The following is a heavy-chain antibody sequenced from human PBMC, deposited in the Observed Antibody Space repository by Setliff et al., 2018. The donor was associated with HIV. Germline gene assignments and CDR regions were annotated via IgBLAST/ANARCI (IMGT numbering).Heavy chain of an antibody. CDR3: AHVNSFRSVYFDS. CDR2: IYWDGDT. D-gene: IGHD3-10*01. CDR1: GFSLATDGVS. Sequence: SGPTLVNPTETLTLTCDFSGFSLATDGVSLGWIRQPPGEGPEWLALIYWDGDTRYNPSLKGRLTVTKPTSNNHVVLIMSHMDPEATATYFCAHVNSFRSVYFDSWGEGMLVTVSS. V-gene: IGHV2-5*02. J-gene: IGHJ4*01.